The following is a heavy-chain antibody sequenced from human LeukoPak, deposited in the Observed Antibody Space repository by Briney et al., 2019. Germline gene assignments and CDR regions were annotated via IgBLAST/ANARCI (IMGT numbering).Heavy chain of an antibody. CDR1: GGTFSSYA. D-gene: IGHD3-10*01. CDR2: IIPIFGTA. Sequence: SVKVSXKASGGTFSSYAISWVRQAPGQGLEWMGGIIPIFGTANYAQKFQGRVTITTDESTSTAYMELSSLRSEDTAVYYCARGIYGSGSYYHPNYDYWGQGTLVTVSS. CDR3: ARGIYGSGSYYHPNYDY. V-gene: IGHV1-69*05. J-gene: IGHJ4*02.